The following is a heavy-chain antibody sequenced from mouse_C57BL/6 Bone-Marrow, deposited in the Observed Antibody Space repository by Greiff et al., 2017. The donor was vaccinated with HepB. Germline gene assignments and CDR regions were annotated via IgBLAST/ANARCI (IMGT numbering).Heavy chain of an antibody. Sequence: EVQRVESGGGLVQPGGSLSLSCAASGFTFTDYYMSWVRQPPGKALEWLGFIRNKANGYTTEYSASVKGRFTIARDNSQSILYLQRNALRAEDSATYYCARDYCGSGPFAYWGQGTLVTVSA. CDR1: GFTFTDYY. CDR3: ARDYCGSGPFAY. CDR2: IRNKANGYTT. V-gene: IGHV7-3*01. J-gene: IGHJ3*01. D-gene: IGHD1-1*01.